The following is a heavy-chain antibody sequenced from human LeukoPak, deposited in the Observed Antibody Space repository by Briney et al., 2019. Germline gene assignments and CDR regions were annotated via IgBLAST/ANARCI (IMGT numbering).Heavy chain of an antibody. Sequence: PSETLSLTCTVSGGSISSYYWSWIRQPAGKGLEWIGRIYTSGSANYNPSLKSRVTMSVDTSKNQFSLKLSSVTAADTAVYYCARVHFFYGSGSYSYYFDYWGQGTLVTVSS. CDR3: ARVHFFYGSGSYSYYFDY. J-gene: IGHJ4*02. D-gene: IGHD3-10*01. CDR1: GGSISSYY. V-gene: IGHV4-4*07. CDR2: IYTSGSA.